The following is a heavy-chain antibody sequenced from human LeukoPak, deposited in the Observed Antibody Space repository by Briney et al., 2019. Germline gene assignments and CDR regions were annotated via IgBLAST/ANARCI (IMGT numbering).Heavy chain of an antibody. CDR3: AGGGGNGDWFDP. CDR2: INPNGGST. V-gene: IGHV1-46*01. CDR1: GYTFSSYY. Sequence: ASVKVSCKASGYTFSSYYIHWVRQVPGQGLQWMGVINPNGGSTSFAQKFQDRLTMTRDMSTRTVYMELRSLRCEDTALYYCAGGGGNGDWFDPWGQGTLVSVSS. D-gene: IGHD4-23*01. J-gene: IGHJ5*02.